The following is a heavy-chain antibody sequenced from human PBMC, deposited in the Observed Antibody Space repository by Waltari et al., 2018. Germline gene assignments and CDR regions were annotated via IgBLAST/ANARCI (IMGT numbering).Heavy chain of an antibody. CDR2: MYYSGST. J-gene: IGHJ4*02. Sequence: QLQLQESGPGLVKPSETLSLTCTVSGCSIISSTYYWGWIRQPPGKGLEWIGSMYYSGSTSYNPSLKSRVTVSVDTSKNQFSLKLNSVTAADTAVYYCAREYYYDTRWIDYWGQGTQVTVSS. CDR1: GCSIISSTYY. CDR3: AREYYYDTRWIDY. D-gene: IGHD3-22*01. V-gene: IGHV4-39*07.